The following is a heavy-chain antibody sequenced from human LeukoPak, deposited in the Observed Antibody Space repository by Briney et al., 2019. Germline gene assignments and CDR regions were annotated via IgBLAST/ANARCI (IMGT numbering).Heavy chain of an antibody. Sequence: ASVKVSCKLSGDTLTELSMHWVRHSPTKGLEWMGSFDPEDDEKIYALNFQGSLTMTEDTSTNTAYMELTSLRSEDTAVYFCATTLVGVAHLHYWGQGTLVTVSS. V-gene: IGHV1-24*01. CDR1: GDTLTELS. CDR3: ATTLVGVAHLHY. J-gene: IGHJ4*02. CDR2: FDPEDDEK. D-gene: IGHD1-26*01.